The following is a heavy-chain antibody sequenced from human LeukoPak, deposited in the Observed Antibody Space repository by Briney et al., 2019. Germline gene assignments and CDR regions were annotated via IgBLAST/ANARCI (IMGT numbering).Heavy chain of an antibody. D-gene: IGHD1-14*01. CDR2: IKKDGSEE. J-gene: IGHJ3*01. Sequence: SGGSLRLSCAASGFTLNSYLMSWVRQAPGRGLEWVANIKKDGSEESYLDSVKGRFTVSRDNAKNSLFLQMNSLRGEDTAVYYCARRNPNRNALDLWGKGTMVTISS. CDR1: GFTLNSYL. V-gene: IGHV3-7*01. CDR3: ARRNPNRNALDL.